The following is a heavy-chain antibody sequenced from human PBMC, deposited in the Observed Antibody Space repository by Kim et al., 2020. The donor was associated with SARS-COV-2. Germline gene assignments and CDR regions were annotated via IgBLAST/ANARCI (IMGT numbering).Heavy chain of an antibody. Sequence: STPSPKTRVTISADTSKNQFSRKLSSVTAADTAVYYGARAGYSNYVIFDYWGQGTLVTVSS. J-gene: IGHJ4*02. D-gene: IGHD4-4*01. CDR3: ARAGYSNYVIFDY. V-gene: IGHV4-31*02.